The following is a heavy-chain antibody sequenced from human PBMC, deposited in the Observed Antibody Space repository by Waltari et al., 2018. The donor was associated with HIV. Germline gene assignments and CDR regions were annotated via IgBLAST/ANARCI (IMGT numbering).Heavy chain of an antibody. CDR3: ATGEDDSSGYWTYYYGMDV. Sequence: QLQLQESGPGLVKPSETLSLTCTVSGGSISSSSYYWGWIRQPPGTGLEWIGSIYYSGSTYYNPSLKSRVTISVDTSKNQFSLKLSSVTAAGTAVYYCATGEDDSSGYWTYYYGMDVWGQGTTVTVSS. CDR2: IYYSGST. D-gene: IGHD3-22*01. J-gene: IGHJ6*02. CDR1: GGSISSSSYY. V-gene: IGHV4-39*01.